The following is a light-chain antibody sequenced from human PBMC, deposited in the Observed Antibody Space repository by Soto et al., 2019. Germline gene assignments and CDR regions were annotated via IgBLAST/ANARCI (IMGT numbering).Light chain of an antibody. CDR3: QQYGSSPLT. CDR2: DAS. J-gene: IGKJ4*01. CDR1: EFVSGRY. V-gene: IGKV3-20*01. Sequence: EIVVSQSPGTVSLSPGERVTVSCRAIEFVSGRYVAWYQVKPGQAPRLLIFDASNRAAGIPDRFSGSGSGTDFTLTISRMEPEAFAVYYCQQYGSSPLTFGGGTKVDIK.